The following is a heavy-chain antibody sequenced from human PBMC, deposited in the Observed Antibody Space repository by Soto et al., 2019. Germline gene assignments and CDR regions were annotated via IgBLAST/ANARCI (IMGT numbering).Heavy chain of an antibody. CDR3: ASQDFESGRSHLDY. V-gene: IGHV1-3*01. CDR2: INAANGHT. J-gene: IGHJ4*02. D-gene: IGHD3-10*01. Sequence: QVQVVQSGAEVKRPGASVKVSCKASGYTFTHYAIHWVRQAPGQRPELMGWINAANGHTKYSQTFQGRVTLTRDTSAPTAYMELSSLSSEVTAVYYCASQDFESGRSHLDYWGQGTLVTVSS. CDR1: GYTFTHYA.